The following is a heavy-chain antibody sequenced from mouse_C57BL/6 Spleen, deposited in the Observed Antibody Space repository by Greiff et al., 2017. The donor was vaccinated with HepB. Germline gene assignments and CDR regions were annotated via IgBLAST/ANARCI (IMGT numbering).Heavy chain of an antibody. CDR3: ARERYYGTSTDYAMDY. CDR1: GFTFSSYA. CDR2: ISDGGSYT. D-gene: IGHD1-1*01. J-gene: IGHJ4*01. Sequence: DVKLVESGGGLVKPGGSLKLSCAASGFTFSSYAMSWVRQTPEKRLEWVATISDGGSYTYYPDNVKGRFTISRDNAKNNLYLQMSHLKSEDTAMYYCARERYYGTSTDYAMDYWGQGTSVTVSS. V-gene: IGHV5-4*01.